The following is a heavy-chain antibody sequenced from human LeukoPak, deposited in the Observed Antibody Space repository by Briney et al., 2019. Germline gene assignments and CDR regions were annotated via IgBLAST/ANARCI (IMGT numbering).Heavy chain of an antibody. CDR3: AKKSVRIAAAGFFDY. CDR1: GLTFSSNA. J-gene: IGHJ4*02. D-gene: IGHD6-13*01. CDR2: ISGSGGST. Sequence: GGSLRLSCAASGLTFSSNAMSWVRQAPGKGLEWVSAISGSGGSTYYADSVKGRFTISRDNSKNTLYLQMNSLRAEDTAVYYCAKKSVRIAAAGFFDYWGQGTLVTVSS. V-gene: IGHV3-23*01.